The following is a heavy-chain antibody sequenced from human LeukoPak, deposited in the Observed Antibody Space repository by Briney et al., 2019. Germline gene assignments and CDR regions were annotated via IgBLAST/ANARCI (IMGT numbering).Heavy chain of an antibody. D-gene: IGHD5-12*01. CDR3: AKDGSGYSGYADY. V-gene: IGHV3-30*18. J-gene: IGHJ4*02. Sequence: QPGRSLRLSCAAAGFTFSSYSMHWIRQDPGKGLEWVAVISYDGSNKYYADSVKGRFTISRDNSKNTLYLQMNSLRAEDTAVYYCAKDGSGYSGYADYWGQGTLFTVSS. CDR1: GFTFSSYS. CDR2: ISYDGSNK.